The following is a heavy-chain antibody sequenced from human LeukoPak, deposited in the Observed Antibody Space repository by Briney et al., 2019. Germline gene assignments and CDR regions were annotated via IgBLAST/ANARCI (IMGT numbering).Heavy chain of an antibody. Sequence: GGSLRLSCAASGFTFSSYGMSWVRQAPGKGLEWVSAISGSGGSTYYADSVKGRFTISRDNSKNTLYLQMNSLRAEDTAVYYCARESLRTVTTLEYYFDYWGQGTLVTVSS. CDR3: ARESLRTVTTLEYYFDY. V-gene: IGHV3-23*01. CDR2: ISGSGGST. D-gene: IGHD4-17*01. CDR1: GFTFSSYG. J-gene: IGHJ4*02.